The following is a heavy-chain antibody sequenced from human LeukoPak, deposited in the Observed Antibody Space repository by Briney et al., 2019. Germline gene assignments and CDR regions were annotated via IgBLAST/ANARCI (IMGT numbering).Heavy chain of an antibody. Sequence: ASVKVSCKASGYTFTSYGISWVRQAPGQGLEWMAWINVYNGDTYYAQKFQGRVTMTTDTSTSTAYMEPRSLRADDTAVYYCARDGGYGSGSYYNVGVDYWGQGTLVTVSS. CDR2: INVYNGDT. V-gene: IGHV1-18*01. J-gene: IGHJ4*02. D-gene: IGHD3-10*01. CDR3: ARDGGYGSGSYYNVGVDY. CDR1: GYTFTSYG.